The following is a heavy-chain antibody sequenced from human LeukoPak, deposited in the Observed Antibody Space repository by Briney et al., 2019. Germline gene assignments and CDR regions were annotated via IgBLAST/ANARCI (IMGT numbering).Heavy chain of an antibody. CDR1: EFTFSSYT. V-gene: IGHV3-30*04. Sequence: GGSLRLSCTASEFTFSSYTMHWVRQAPGKGLEWVAVISYDGSNEYYADSVKGRFTISRDNSKSTLYLQMNSLRAEDATMYYCARAPSGYYPYFDYWGQGTLVTVSS. CDR2: ISYDGSNE. D-gene: IGHD3-3*01. CDR3: ARAPSGYYPYFDY. J-gene: IGHJ4*02.